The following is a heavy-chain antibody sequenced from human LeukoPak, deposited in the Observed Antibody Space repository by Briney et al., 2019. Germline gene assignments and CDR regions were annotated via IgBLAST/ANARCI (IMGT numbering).Heavy chain of an antibody. CDR1: GFTFDNYA. CDR3: AKVRGTYSSGYFFDY. V-gene: IGHV3-9*01. J-gene: IGHJ4*02. Sequence: EPGGSLRLSCAASGFTFDNYAMHWVRQAPGKGLEWLSIISWNSGYIGYADSVKGRFTISRDNAKKSLDLQMNSLRAEDTAFYYCAKVRGTYSSGYFFDYWGQGTLVTVSP. CDR2: ISWNSGYI. D-gene: IGHD6-19*01.